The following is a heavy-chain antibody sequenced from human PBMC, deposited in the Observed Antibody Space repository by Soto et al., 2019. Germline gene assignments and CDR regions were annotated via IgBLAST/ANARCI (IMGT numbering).Heavy chain of an antibody. J-gene: IGHJ4*02. CDR2: ISGSGGST. Sequence: PGGSLRLSCAASGFTFSSYAMSWVRQAPGKGLEWVSAISGSGGSTYYAASVKGRFTISRDHSTNTLCLQMNSLRADDTAVYFCAKGRGSSWYKFAYWGQGPLVTSPQ. D-gene: IGHD6-13*01. V-gene: IGHV3-23*01. CDR1: GFTFSSYA. CDR3: AKGRGSSWYKFAY.